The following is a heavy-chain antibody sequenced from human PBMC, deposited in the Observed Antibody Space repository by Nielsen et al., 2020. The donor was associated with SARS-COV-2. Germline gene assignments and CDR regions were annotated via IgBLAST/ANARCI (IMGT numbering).Heavy chain of an antibody. Sequence: ASVKVSCKGSGFTFSRHDHGITWVRQAPGQGLEWMGWVSAYNGNTNNAQKFQGRITMTEDTSADTAYMDLSSLRTEDTAVYYCATSLVAAIFGVLDYWGPGTLVTVSS. J-gene: IGHJ4*02. CDR3: ATSLVAAIFGVLDY. CDR2: VSAYNGNT. CDR1: GFTFSRHD. D-gene: IGHD3-3*01. V-gene: IGHV1-18*04.